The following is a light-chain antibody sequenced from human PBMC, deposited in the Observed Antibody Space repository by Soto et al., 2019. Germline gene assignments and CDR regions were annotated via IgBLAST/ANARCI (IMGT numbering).Light chain of an antibody. J-gene: IGLJ1*01. V-gene: IGLV2-14*01. Sequence: QSVLTQPSSVSGAPGQSITISCTGASSDVGGKNYFSWYQQYPGKAPKLMVCDVSIRPSGVSNRFSGSKSGNTASLTISGLQAEDEADYYCSSFTGTSYVFGTGTKVTVL. CDR1: SSDVGGKNY. CDR2: DVS. CDR3: SSFTGTSYV.